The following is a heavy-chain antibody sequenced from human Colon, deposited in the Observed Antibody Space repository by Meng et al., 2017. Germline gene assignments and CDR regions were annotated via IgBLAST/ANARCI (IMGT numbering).Heavy chain of an antibody. CDR1: GGSISSSNW. V-gene: IGHV4-4*02. D-gene: IGHD6-13*01. Sequence: QVTGEGLGQGLGKASGTSTTTWAVSGGSISSSNWWSWVRQPPGKGLEWIGEIYHSGSTNYNPSLKSRVTISVDKSKNQFSLKLSSVTAADTAVYYCARNSAAGVDYWGQGTLVTVSS. J-gene: IGHJ4*02. CDR3: ARNSAAGVDY. CDR2: IYHSGST.